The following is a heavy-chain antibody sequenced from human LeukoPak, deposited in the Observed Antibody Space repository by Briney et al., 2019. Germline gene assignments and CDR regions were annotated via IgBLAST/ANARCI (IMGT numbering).Heavy chain of an antibody. CDR1: GGYIGSYY. V-gene: IGHV4-4*07. J-gene: IGHJ6*03. Sequence: SETLSLTCTVSGGYIGSYYWSWIRQPAGKGLEWIGRIYTSENTDYNPSLKSRVTLSVDMSTSQFSLRLTSVTAADTAVYYCAREGDYGDYSKSFYYMDVWGKGTTVTVSS. D-gene: IGHD4-17*01. CDR3: AREGDYGDYSKSFYYMDV. CDR2: IYTSENT.